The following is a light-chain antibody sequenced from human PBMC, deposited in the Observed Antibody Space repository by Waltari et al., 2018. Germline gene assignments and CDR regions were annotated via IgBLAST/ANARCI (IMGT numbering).Light chain of an antibody. Sequence: DIQMTQSPSSLSASVGDRVTITCRASQGISNWLAWYQQKPGKAPKLLIYRASNLETGVPSRFSVSGSGTDFTLTISSLQPEDIATYYCQQHDNSPWTFGQGTKVEIK. CDR3: QQHDNSPWT. CDR1: QGISNW. V-gene: IGKV1-33*01. J-gene: IGKJ1*01. CDR2: RAS.